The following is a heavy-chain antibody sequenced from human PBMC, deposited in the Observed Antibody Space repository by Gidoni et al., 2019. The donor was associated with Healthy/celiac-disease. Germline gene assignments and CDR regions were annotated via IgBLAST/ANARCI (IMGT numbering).Heavy chain of an antibody. CDR3: AKDGGSGWYYFDY. J-gene: IGHJ4*02. D-gene: IGHD6-19*01. CDR2: ISWNSGSI. CDR1: GFTFDDYA. Sequence: EVQLVESGGGLVQPGRSLRISCAASGFTFDDYAMHWVQQAPGKGLEWVSGISWNSGSIGYADSVKGRFTISRDNAKNSLYLQMNSLRAEDTALYYCAKDGGSGWYYFDYWGQGTLVTVSS. V-gene: IGHV3-9*01.